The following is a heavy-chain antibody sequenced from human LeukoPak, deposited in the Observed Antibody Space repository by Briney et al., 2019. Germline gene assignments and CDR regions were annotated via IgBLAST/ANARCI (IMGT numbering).Heavy chain of an antibody. CDR1: GYSISSGYY. Sequence: PSETLSLTCTVSGYSISSGYYWGWIRQPPGKGLEWIGSIYYSGSTYYNPSLKSRVTISVDTSKNQFSLKLSSVTAADTAVYYCARDGDSSSYDYWGQGTLVTVSS. J-gene: IGHJ4*02. D-gene: IGHD6-13*01. CDR2: IYYSGST. V-gene: IGHV4-38-2*02. CDR3: ARDGDSSSYDY.